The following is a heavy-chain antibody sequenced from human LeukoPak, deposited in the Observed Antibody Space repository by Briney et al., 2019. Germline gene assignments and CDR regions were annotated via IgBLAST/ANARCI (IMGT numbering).Heavy chain of an antibody. D-gene: IGHD6-13*01. CDR3: TRLEAAAGY. CDR2: IRSKANSYAT. Sequence: PGGSLRLSCAASGFTFSYYAMSWVRQAPGKGLEWVGRIRSKANSYATAYAASVKGRFTISRDDSKNTAYLQMNSLKTEDTAVYYCTRLEAAAGYWGQGTLVTVSS. CDR1: GFTFSYYA. V-gene: IGHV3-73*01. J-gene: IGHJ4*02.